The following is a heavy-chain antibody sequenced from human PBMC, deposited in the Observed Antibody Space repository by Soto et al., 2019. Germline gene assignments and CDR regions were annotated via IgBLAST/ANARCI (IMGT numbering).Heavy chain of an antibody. V-gene: IGHV1-69*13. CDR1: GGTFSSYA. CDR2: IIPIFGTA. CDR3: ARDPRWGYDSSGYYEFDY. D-gene: IGHD3-22*01. J-gene: IGHJ4*02. Sequence: ASVKVSCKASGGTFSSYAISWVRQAPGQGLEWMGGIIPIFGTANYAQKFQGRVTITADESTSTAYMELSSLRSEDTAVYYCARDPRWGYDSSGYYEFDYWGQGTLVTVSS.